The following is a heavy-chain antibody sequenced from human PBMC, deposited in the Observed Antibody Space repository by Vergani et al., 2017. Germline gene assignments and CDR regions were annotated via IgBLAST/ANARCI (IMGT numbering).Heavy chain of an antibody. CDR3: AREKPLGIAVADINWFDP. CDR2: INPNSGGT. CDR1: GYTFTGYY. D-gene: IGHD6-19*01. V-gene: IGHV1-2*02. J-gene: IGHJ5*02. Sequence: QVQLVQSGAEVKKPGASVKVSCKASGYTFTGYYMHWVRQAPGQGLEWMGWINPNSGGTNYAQKFQGRVTMTRDTSISTAYMDLSRLRSDDTAVYYCAREKPLGIAVADINWFDPWGQGILVTVSS.